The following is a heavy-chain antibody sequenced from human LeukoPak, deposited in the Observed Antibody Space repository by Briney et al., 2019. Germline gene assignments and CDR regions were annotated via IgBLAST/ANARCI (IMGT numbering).Heavy chain of an antibody. J-gene: IGHJ4*02. CDR2: ISNVGSNE. CDR3: AREGKLGVVTSKAFDY. CDR1: GFTFSNYP. V-gene: IGHV3-30-3*01. Sequence: GGSLRLSCAASGFTFSNYPMHWVRQAPGKGLEWMAVISNVGSNEYYADSVKGRFTISRDNSKNSLYLQMNSLRLEDTAVYYCAREGKLGVVTSKAFDYWGQGTLVTVSS. D-gene: IGHD4-23*01.